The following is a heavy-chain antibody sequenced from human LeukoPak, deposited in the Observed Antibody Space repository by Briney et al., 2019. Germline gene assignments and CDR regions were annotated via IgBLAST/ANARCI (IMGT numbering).Heavy chain of an antibody. D-gene: IGHD3-10*01. V-gene: IGHV1-69*06. CDR2: IIPIFGTA. Sequence: SVKVSCKASGGTFSSYAISWVRQAPGQGLEWMGGIIPIFGTANYAQKFQGRVTITADKSTSTAYMELSSLRSEDTAVYYCASVSKFRGAIPPYYYGMDVWGKGTTATVSS. CDR3: ASVSKFRGAIPPYYYGMDV. CDR1: GGTFSSYA. J-gene: IGHJ6*04.